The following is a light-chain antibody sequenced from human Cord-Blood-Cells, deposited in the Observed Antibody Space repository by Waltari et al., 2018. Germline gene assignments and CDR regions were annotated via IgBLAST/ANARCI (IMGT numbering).Light chain of an antibody. CDR3: SSYAGSNSYVV. CDR2: DVS. Sequence: QSALTQPPSASGSPGQSVTISCTGTSSDVGGYNYVSWYQQHPGKAPKLMIYDVSKRPSGVPGRFSGSTSGTTASLTVSGLQAEDEADYYCSSYAGSNSYVVFGGGTKLTVL. CDR1: SSDVGGYNY. J-gene: IGLJ2*01. V-gene: IGLV2-8*01.